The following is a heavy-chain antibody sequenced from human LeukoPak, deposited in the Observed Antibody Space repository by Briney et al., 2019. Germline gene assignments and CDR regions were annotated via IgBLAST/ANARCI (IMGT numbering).Heavy chain of an antibody. Sequence: PGGSLRLSYAASGFTFSSYSMNWVRQAPGKGLEWVSYISSSSSTIYYADSVKGRFTISRDNAKNSLYLQMNSLRAEDTAVYYCARKGWYAAFDIWGQGTMVTVSS. CDR1: GFTFSSYS. CDR2: ISSSSSTI. V-gene: IGHV3-48*01. D-gene: IGHD6-19*01. J-gene: IGHJ3*02. CDR3: ARKGWYAAFDI.